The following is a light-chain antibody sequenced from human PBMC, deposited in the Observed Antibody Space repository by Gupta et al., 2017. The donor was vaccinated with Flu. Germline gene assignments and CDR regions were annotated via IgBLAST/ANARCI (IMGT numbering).Light chain of an antibody. CDR1: SSDVGGYNY. CDR2: EVS. J-gene: IGLJ2*01. CDR3: SSYTNTNNLVV. V-gene: IGLV2-14*01. Sequence: QSALTQPASVSGSPGQSITISCTGRSSDVGGYNYVSWYQQHPGKAPKLMIFEVSNRPSGVSNRFSGSKSGNTASLTISGLQAEEEADYYCSSYTNTNNLVVFGGGTKLTVL.